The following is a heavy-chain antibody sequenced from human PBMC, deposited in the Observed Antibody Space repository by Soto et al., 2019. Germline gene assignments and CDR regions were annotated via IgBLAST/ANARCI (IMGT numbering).Heavy chain of an antibody. J-gene: IGHJ4*02. CDR3: ARHRYSYGVYYFDY. D-gene: IGHD5-18*01. V-gene: IGHV4-59*08. Sequence: QVQLQESGPGLVKPSETLSLTCIVSGGSIRNYYWSWIRQPPGKGLEWIGYIYYSGSTNYNPSLTIRVSESVDTPKNHFSLKLGSVTAADAAVYYCARHRYSYGVYYFDYWGQGTLVTVSS. CDR1: GGSIRNYY. CDR2: IYYSGST.